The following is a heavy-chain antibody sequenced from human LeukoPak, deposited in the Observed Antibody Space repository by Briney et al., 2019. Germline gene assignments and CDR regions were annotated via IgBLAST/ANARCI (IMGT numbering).Heavy chain of an antibody. D-gene: IGHD6-25*01. CDR1: GGSIISDDFY. V-gene: IGHV4-39*07. CDR3: ARDCCGYRSWFAP. CDR2: IFYSGNT. J-gene: IGHJ5*02. Sequence: SETLPLTCTVSGGSIISDDFYWGWIRQPPGKGLEWIGSIFYSGNTYYNSSLKSRVTISVDKSKNQFSLILTSVTAADTAVYYCARDCCGYRSWFAPWSQGTLVTVSS.